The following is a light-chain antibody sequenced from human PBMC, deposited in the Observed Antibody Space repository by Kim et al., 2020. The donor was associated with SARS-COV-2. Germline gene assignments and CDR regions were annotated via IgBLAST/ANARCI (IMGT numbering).Light chain of an antibody. CDR1: SSDVGGYNY. CDR3: SSYAGSITWV. V-gene: IGLV2-14*03. J-gene: IGLJ3*02. Sequence: GPSITISCTGTSSDVGGYNYVSWYQQHPGKAPKLIIYDVSKRPSGVSNRFSGSKSGNTASLTISGLQAEDEADYYCSSYAGSITWVFGGGTQLTVL. CDR2: DVS.